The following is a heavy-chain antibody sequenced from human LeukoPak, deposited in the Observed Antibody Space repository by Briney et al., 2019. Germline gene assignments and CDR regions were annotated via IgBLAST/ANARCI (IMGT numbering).Heavy chain of an antibody. CDR3: ARAPDGTTVTATPLDV. D-gene: IGHD4-17*01. J-gene: IGHJ6*02. V-gene: IGHV1-46*01. CDR2: IDPAGGGT. CDR1: GYTFTTYS. Sequence: ASVKVSCKASGYTFTTYSMHWVRQAPGRGLEWMGIIDPAGGGTTYAQKFQGRVTMTRDTSTTTVYIELSSLRSEDTAVYYCARAPDGTTVTATPLDVWGQGTTVTVSS.